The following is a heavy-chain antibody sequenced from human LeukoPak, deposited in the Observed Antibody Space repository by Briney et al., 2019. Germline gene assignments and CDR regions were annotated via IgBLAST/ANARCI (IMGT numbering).Heavy chain of an antibody. J-gene: IGHJ5*02. Sequence: ASVTVSCKASGYTFTSYDINWVRQATGQGLEWMGWMNPNSGNTGYAQKFQGRVTITRNTSISTAYMELSSLRSEDTAVYYCARGGCSSTSCYRNGNWFDPWGQGTLVTVSS. CDR2: MNPNSGNT. V-gene: IGHV1-8*03. CDR1: GYTFTSYD. CDR3: ARGGCSSTSCYRNGNWFDP. D-gene: IGHD2-2*02.